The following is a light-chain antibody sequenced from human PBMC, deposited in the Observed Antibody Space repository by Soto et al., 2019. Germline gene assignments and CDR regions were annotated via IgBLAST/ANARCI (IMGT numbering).Light chain of an antibody. V-gene: IGKV1-39*01. CDR3: QQSYSSPPT. CDR2: AAS. CDR1: QSISDH. J-gene: IGKJ1*01. Sequence: PYSLSASLEDRVIITCRASQSISDHLNWYQQKPGKAPKLLIFAASSLQSGVPSRFSGSRSGPDFTLTISRLQPEDFATYYCQQSYSSPPTFGQGTKV.